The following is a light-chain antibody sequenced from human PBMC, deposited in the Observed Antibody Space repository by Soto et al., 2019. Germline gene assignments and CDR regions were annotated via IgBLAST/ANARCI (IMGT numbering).Light chain of an antibody. CDR3: QQYNSYST. J-gene: IGKJ5*01. V-gene: IGKV1-8*01. Sequence: AIRMTQSPSSLSASTGDRVTITCRASQGISSYLAWYQQKPGKAPKLLIYAASTLQSGVPSRFSGSGSGTDFTLTISCLQSDDFATYYCQQYNSYSTFGQGTRLEIK. CDR2: AAS. CDR1: QGISSY.